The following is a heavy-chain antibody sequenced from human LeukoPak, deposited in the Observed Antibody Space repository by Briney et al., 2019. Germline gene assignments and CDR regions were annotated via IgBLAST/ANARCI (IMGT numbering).Heavy chain of an antibody. Sequence: RASVKVSCKASGYTFTSYDINWVRQATGQGLEWMGWMNPNSGNTGYAQKFQGRVTMTRNTSISTAYMELSSLRSEDTAVYYCARGRGSSDWLSRAAGYYFDYWGQGTLVTVSS. CDR1: GYTFTSYD. D-gene: IGHD6-19*01. J-gene: IGHJ4*02. CDR3: ARGRGSSDWLSRAAGYYFDY. V-gene: IGHV1-8*01. CDR2: MNPNSGNT.